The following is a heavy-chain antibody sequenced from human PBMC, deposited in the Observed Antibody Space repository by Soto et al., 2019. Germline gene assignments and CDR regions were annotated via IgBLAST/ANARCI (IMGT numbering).Heavy chain of an antibody. V-gene: IGHV4-34*01. CDR1: CASFSGHY. J-gene: IGHJ4*02. Sequence: SSETLSLTCPVYCASFSGHYWSWLRQPPGKGLEWIGEINPSGSTNYNPSLKGRVSMSADTSTNQFSLNLNSVTAADTAVYYCARGLVRYYGDLYYFDYWGQGSLVTVSS. CDR3: ARGLVRYYGDLYYFDY. D-gene: IGHD4-17*01. CDR2: INPSGST.